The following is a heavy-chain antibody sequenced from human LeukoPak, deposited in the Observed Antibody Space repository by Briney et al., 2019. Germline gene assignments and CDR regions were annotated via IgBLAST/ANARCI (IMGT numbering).Heavy chain of an antibody. Sequence: PGRSLRLSCAASGFTFSSYGMHWVRQAPGKGLEWVAFIRYDGSNKYYADSVKGRFTISRDNSKNTLYLQMNSLRAEDTAVYYCANADIVVVVPAADPFDYWGQGTLVTVSS. J-gene: IGHJ4*02. V-gene: IGHV3-30*02. CDR2: IRYDGSNK. D-gene: IGHD2-15*01. CDR3: ANADIVVVVPAADPFDY. CDR1: GFTFSSYG.